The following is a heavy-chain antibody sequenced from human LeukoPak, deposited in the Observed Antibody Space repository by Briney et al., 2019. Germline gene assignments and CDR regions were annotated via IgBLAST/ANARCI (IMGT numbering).Heavy chain of an antibody. CDR2: IRYDESNK. V-gene: IGHV3-30*02. D-gene: IGHD6-13*01. CDR3: AKDRRIAPLGY. J-gene: IGHJ4*02. CDR1: GFTFSTYG. Sequence: GGSLILSCAAAGFTFSTYGMLCGGQAPGKGLEQAAFIRYDESNKYYADSVKGRFTISRDNSKNPLYLQMNSLRAEDTAVYYCAKDRRIAPLGYWGQGTLVTVSS.